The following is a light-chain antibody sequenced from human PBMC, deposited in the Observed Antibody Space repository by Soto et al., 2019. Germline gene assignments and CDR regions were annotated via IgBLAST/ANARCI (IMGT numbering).Light chain of an antibody. CDR3: QKYNSALIT. Sequence: DIQMTQSPSSLSASVGDRVTITCRASQGISNYLAWYQQKPGKVPKLLIYAASTLQSGVPPRFSGSGSGTDFTLTISSLQPEDVATYYCQKYNSALITFGPGNKVDIK. J-gene: IGKJ3*01. CDR1: QGISNY. V-gene: IGKV1-27*01. CDR2: AAS.